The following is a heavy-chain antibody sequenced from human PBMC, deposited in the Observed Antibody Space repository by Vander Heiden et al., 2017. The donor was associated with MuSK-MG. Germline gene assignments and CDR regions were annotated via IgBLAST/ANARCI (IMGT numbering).Heavy chain of an antibody. D-gene: IGHD3-3*01. CDR2: ISYDGNNK. V-gene: IGHV3-30*04. J-gene: IGHJ4*02. CDR3: ARPPSEWLLTRGYFDN. Sequence: QVQLVESGGGVVQPGRSLRLSCAASGFSFSDYAMYWVRQAPGKGLEWVAVISYDGNNKYADSVKGRFTISRDNSKNTLYLQMNSLRPEDTAVYYCARPPSEWLLTRGYFDNWGQGTLVTVSS. CDR1: GFSFSDYA.